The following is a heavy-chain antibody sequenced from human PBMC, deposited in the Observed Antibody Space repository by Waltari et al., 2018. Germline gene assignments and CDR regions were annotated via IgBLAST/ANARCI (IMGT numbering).Heavy chain of an antibody. CDR3: ATALGDSSSASRPFDF. D-gene: IGHD6-19*01. V-gene: IGHV1-69-2*01. CDR2: VDPEDGET. J-gene: IGHJ3*01. Sequence: EVQLLQSGAELKEPGTTVRISCKVSGYPFSDYYIPGVQQAPGKGLRWMGLVDPEDGETIYADNFQGRVTISADTSTDTAFMELSSLRSEDTAVFYCATALGDSSSASRPFDFWGQGTMITVSS. CDR1: GYPFSDYY.